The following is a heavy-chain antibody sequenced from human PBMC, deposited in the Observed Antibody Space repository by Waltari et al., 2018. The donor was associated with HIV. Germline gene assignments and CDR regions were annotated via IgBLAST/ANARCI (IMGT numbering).Heavy chain of an antibody. D-gene: IGHD6-19*01. CDR3: ARAIAVASTGVFDY. J-gene: IGHJ4*02. V-gene: IGHV4-34*02. CDR2: INHSGSN. Sequence: QVQLQQWGAGLLKPSETLSLTCAVYGGTFSGYHWSWIRQTPGKGLEWIGEINHSGSNNYNPSLKSRITMSIDTSKNQFSLKLRSVTAADTTVYYCARAIAVASTGVFDYWGQGTLVTVSS. CDR1: GGTFSGYH.